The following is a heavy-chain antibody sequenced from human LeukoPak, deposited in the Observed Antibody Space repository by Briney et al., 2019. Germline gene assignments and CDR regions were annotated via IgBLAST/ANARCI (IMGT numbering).Heavy chain of an antibody. J-gene: IGHJ6*03. V-gene: IGHV4-38-2*01. CDR1: GYSISSGDY. CDR3: ARGGYYYYYMDV. CDR2: IYHSGST. D-gene: IGHD3-16*01. Sequence: SETLSLTCAVSGYSISSGDYWAWIQQPPGKGLEWIGSIYHSGSTYYNPSLKSRVTISVDTSKNQFSLKLSSVTAADTAVYYCARGGYYYYYMDVWGKGTTVTVSS.